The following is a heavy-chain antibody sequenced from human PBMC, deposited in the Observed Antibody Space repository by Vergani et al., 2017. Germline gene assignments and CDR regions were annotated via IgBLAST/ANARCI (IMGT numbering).Heavy chain of an antibody. CDR2: ISDSGGST. CDR3: ARDLSWSGYNDY. CDR1: GFTFGDYA. D-gene: IGHD3-3*01. J-gene: IGHJ4*02. V-gene: IGHV3-23*01. Sequence: EVQLLESGGGLVQPGRSLRLSCTASGFTFGDYAMSWVRQAPGKGLEWVSVISDSGGSTYYADSVKGRFTISRDNAKNSLYLQMNSLRAEDTAVYYCARDLSWSGYNDYWGQGTLVTVSS.